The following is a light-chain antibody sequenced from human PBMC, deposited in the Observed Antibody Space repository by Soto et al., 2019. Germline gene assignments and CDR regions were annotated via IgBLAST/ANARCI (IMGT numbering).Light chain of an antibody. CDR1: QSVLYSSNNKNC. Sequence: DIVMTQSPDSVAVSLGERATINCKSSQSVLYSSNNKNCLAWYQQKPGQPPKLLIYWASTRESGVPDRFSGSGSGTDFTLTISSLHAEDVAVYYCQQYYSTPRTFGQGTKVEI. CDR2: WAS. V-gene: IGKV4-1*01. CDR3: QQYYSTPRT. J-gene: IGKJ1*01.